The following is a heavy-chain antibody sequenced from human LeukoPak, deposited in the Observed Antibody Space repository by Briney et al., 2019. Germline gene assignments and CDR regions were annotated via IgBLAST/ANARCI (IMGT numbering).Heavy chain of an antibody. V-gene: IGHV3-30*18. Sequence: GGSLRLSCAASGFTFSSYGMHWVRQAPGKGLEWVAVISYDGSNKYYADSVKGRFTISRDNSKNTLYLQMNSLRAEDTAVYYCAKDLSWELPLRLGEGSPPDYWGQGTLVTVSS. CDR3: AKDLSWELPLRLGEGSPPDY. J-gene: IGHJ4*02. CDR2: ISYDGSNK. CDR1: GFTFSSYG. D-gene: IGHD1-26*01.